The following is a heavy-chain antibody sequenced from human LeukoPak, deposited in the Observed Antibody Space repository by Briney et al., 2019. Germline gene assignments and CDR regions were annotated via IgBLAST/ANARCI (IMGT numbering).Heavy chain of an antibody. V-gene: IGHV3-30-3*01. CDR3: ASDRGSGSYYNVLDY. J-gene: IGHJ4*02. Sequence: GGSLRLSCAASGFTFSRDVMHWVRQAPGKGLEWVAVISYDENSKYYADSVKGRFTISRDNSKNTLYLQMNSLRAEDTAVYYCASDRGSGSYYNVLDYWGQGTLVTVSS. CDR2: ISYDENSK. CDR1: GFTFSRDV. D-gene: IGHD3-10*01.